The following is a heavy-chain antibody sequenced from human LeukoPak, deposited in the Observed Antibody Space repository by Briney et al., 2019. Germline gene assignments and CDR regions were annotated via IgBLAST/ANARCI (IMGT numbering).Heavy chain of an antibody. V-gene: IGHV4-4*02. CDR3: ATRDETRTRMFPPDS. D-gene: IGHD1-1*01. CDR2: IHYSGDI. Sequence: PSETLSLTCAVSGVSVSSNNWWTWVRQPPGQGLEWIGEIHYSGDIKYTPSLKTRVSLSMDTSRNRLSLNLNSVTVADTAVYYCATRDETRTRMFPPDSWGQGTRVTVSS. J-gene: IGHJ4*02. CDR1: GVSVSSNNW.